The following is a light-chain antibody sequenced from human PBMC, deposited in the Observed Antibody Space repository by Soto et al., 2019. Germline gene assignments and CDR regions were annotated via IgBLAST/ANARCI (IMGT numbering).Light chain of an antibody. V-gene: IGKV2-30*02. CDR3: MQGTHWPIT. Sequence: DVVMTQSPLSLPVTLGQPASISCRSNQSLVHSDGIAYFSWFQQRPGRSPRRLIYKVSKRDSGVPARFSGSGSGTDFALKISRVEADDVGVYYCMQGTHWPITFGQGTRLEIK. CDR1: QSLVHSDGIAY. CDR2: KVS. J-gene: IGKJ5*01.